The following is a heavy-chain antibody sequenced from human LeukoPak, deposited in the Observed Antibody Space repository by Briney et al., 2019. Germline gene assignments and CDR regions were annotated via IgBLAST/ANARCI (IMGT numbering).Heavy chain of an antibody. CDR3: ARREGYGEFDY. CDR1: GNSITTYW. D-gene: IGHD4-17*01. V-gene: IGHV5-51*01. Sequence: RGESLKISCKASGNSITTYWIGWVRQKPGKGLEWMGIIYPGDSDTRYSPSFQGQVTISADKSINTAYLQWSSLKASDTAIYYCARREGYGEFDYWGQGTLVTVSS. CDR2: IYPGDSDT. J-gene: IGHJ4*02.